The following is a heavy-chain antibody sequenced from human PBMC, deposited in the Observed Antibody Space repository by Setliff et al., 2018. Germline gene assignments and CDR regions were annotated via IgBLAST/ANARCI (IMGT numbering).Heavy chain of an antibody. D-gene: IGHD5-18*01. J-gene: IGHJ5*02. CDR3: ARHLHSFIGHNWFDP. CDR2: IYPGDSDT. Sequence: GESLKISCKGSGYSFTSYWIGWVRQMPGKGLEWMGIIYPGDSDTRYSPSFQGQVTISADKSISTAYLQWSSLKASDTAMYYCARHLHSFIGHNWFDPWGQGTLVTVSS. CDR1: GYSFTSYW. V-gene: IGHV5-51*01.